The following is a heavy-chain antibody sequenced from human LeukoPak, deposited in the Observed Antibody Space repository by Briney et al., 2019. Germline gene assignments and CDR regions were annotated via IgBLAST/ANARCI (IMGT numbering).Heavy chain of an antibody. J-gene: IGHJ6*02. CDR3: ASINGDYVDYYYGMDV. D-gene: IGHD4-17*01. CDR2: IYHSGST. V-gene: IGHV4-30-2*01. CDR1: GGSISSGGYS. Sequence: SETLSLTCAVSGGSISSGGYSWSWIRQPPGKGLEWIGYIYHSGSTYYNPSLKSRVTISVDKSKNQFSLKLSSVTAADTAVYYCASINGDYVDYYYGMDVWGQGTTVTVSS.